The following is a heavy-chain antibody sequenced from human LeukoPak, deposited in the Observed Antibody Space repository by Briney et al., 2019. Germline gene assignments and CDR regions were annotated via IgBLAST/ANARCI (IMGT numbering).Heavy chain of an antibody. J-gene: IGHJ4*02. Sequence: SETLSLTCAVSGGSISSSNWWSWVRQPPGKGLEWIGEIYHSGGTNYNPSLKSRVTISVDTSKNQFSLKLSSVTAADTAVYYCARVTVNSGSYGHYFDYWGQGALVTVSS. V-gene: IGHV4-4*02. D-gene: IGHD1-26*01. CDR3: ARVTVNSGSYGHYFDY. CDR1: GGSISSSNW. CDR2: IYHSGGT.